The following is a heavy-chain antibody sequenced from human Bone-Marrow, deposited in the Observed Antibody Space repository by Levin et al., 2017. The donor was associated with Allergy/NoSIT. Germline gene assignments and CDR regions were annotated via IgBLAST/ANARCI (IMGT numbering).Heavy chain of an antibody. CDR3: ARAVRNQLISDV. D-gene: IGHD2-2*01. CDR2: MNPNSGNT. J-gene: IGHJ6*02. CDR1: GYTFSTYD. V-gene: IGHV1-8*01. Sequence: GESLKISCKASGYTFSTYDITWVRQATGQGLEWVGWMNPNSGNTGYAQRFQGRVTMTRDTSISTAYMELSSLTSEDTAIYYCARAVRNQLISDVWGQGTTVSVSS.